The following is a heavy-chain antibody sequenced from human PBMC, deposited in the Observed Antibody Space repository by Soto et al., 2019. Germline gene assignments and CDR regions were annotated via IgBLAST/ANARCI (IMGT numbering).Heavy chain of an antibody. CDR2: IKAGDTRT. D-gene: IGHD6-19*01. J-gene: IGHJ4*02. Sequence: EVQLLESGGGVVQPGGSLRLSCVASGLTLSSFAMNWVRQVPGKGLEWVSVIKAGDTRTIYADSVKGRFTLSRDNSKKTVYLQMSSLRGEDTAVYYCALPAEAVVHRVDYWGQGTLVPASS. V-gene: IGHV3-23*01. CDR1: GLTLSSFA. CDR3: ALPAEAVVHRVDY.